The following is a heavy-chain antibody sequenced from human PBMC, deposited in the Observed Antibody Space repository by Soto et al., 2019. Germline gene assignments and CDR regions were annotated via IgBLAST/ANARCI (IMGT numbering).Heavy chain of an antibody. CDR3: ASKGIQLWTLGY. V-gene: IGHV1-69*13. CDR2: IIPIFGTA. J-gene: IGHJ4*02. D-gene: IGHD5-18*01. CDR1: GGTFSSYA. Sequence: GASVKVSCKASGGTFSSYAISWVRQAPGQGLEWMGGIIPIFGTANYAQKFQGRVTITADESTSTAYMELSSLRSEDTAVYYCASKGIQLWTLGYWGQGTLVTVSS.